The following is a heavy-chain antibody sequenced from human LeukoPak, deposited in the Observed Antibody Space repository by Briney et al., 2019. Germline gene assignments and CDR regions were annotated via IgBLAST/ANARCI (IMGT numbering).Heavy chain of an antibody. Sequence: PSETLSLTCTVSGGSISSSSYYWGWIRQPPWKGLEWIGSIYYSGSTYYNPSLKSRVTISVDTSKNQFSLKLSSVTAADTAVYYCARRIAVAGTDYYYMDVWGKGTTVTISS. CDR1: GGSISSSSYY. J-gene: IGHJ6*03. V-gene: IGHV4-39*01. CDR2: IYYSGST. CDR3: ARRIAVAGTDYYYMDV. D-gene: IGHD6-19*01.